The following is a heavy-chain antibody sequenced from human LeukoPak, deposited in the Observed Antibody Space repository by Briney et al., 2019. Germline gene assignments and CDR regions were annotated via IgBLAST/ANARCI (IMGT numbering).Heavy chain of an antibody. J-gene: IGHJ6*02. CDR2: ISGRGGGT. CDR3: AKDQSSTPKHYGMDV. V-gene: IGHV3-23*01. Sequence: PGGSLRLSCAASGFTFRNYAMSWVRQAPGKGLEWVSTISGRGGGTYYADSVKGRFTISRDNSKNTLDLQMNSLRAEDTAIYYCAKDQSSTPKHYGMDVWGQGTTVTVSS. CDR1: GFTFRNYA. D-gene: IGHD2-2*01.